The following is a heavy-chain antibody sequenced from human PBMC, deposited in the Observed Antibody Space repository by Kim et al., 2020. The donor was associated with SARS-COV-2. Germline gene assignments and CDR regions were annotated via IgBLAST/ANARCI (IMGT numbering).Heavy chain of an antibody. V-gene: IGHV1-3*01. Sequence: FQGRVTITRDTSASTAYMELSSLRSEDTAVYYCARAPTMVQGGVPSWFDPWGQGTLVTVSS. CDR3: ARAPTMVQGGVPSWFDP. D-gene: IGHD3-10*01. J-gene: IGHJ5*02.